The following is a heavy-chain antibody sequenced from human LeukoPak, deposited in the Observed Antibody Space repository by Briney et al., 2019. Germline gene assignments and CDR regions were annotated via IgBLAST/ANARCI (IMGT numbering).Heavy chain of an antibody. Sequence: SETLSLTCTVSGGSISSYYWSWIRQPPGKGLEWIGYMYYSGSTNYNPSLKSRVTISVDTSKNQFSLKLSSVTAADTAVYYCARDNYGDYFDYWGQGTLVTVSS. D-gene: IGHD4-17*01. CDR1: GGSISSYY. V-gene: IGHV4-59*01. CDR3: ARDNYGDYFDY. J-gene: IGHJ4*02. CDR2: MYYSGST.